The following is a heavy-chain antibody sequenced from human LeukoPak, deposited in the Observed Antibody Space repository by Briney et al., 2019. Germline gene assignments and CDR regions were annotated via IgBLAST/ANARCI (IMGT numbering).Heavy chain of an antibody. CDR2: INTNTGNP. V-gene: IGHV7-4-1*02. D-gene: IGHD3-22*01. CDR3: ARDRYYYDSSGYYLPGAFDI. J-gene: IGHJ3*02. Sequence: GASVKVSCKASGYTFTSYAMNWVRQAPGQGLEWRGWINTNTGNPTYAQGFTGRFVFSLDTSVSTAYLQISSLKAEDTAVYYCARDRYYYDSSGYYLPGAFDIWGQGTMVTVSS. CDR1: GYTFTSYA.